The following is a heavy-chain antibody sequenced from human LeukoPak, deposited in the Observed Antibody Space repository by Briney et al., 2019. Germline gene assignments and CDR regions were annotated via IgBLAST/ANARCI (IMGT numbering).Heavy chain of an antibody. Sequence: GGSLRLSCAASGFTFSDYYMSWIRQAPGKGLEWVSFISSSGSYTHYADSVKGRFTVSRDNAKNSLYLQMNSLRAEDTAFYYCARVTVSSGVDYWGQGTLVTVSS. CDR2: ISSSGSYT. CDR1: GFTFSDYY. D-gene: IGHD4-11*01. V-gene: IGHV3-11*06. CDR3: ARVTVSSGVDY. J-gene: IGHJ4*02.